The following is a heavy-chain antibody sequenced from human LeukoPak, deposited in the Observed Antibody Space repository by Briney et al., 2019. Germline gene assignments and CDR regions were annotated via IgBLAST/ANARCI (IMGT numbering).Heavy chain of an antibody. V-gene: IGHV3-21*01. D-gene: IGHD6-13*01. Sequence: GGSLRLSCAASGFTFSSYSMNWVRQAPGKGLEWVSSISSSSSYIYYADSVKGRFTISRDNAKNSLYLQMNSLRAEDTAVYYCAREPVVGAAAGTQTDVWGQGTTVTVSS. J-gene: IGHJ6*02. CDR3: AREPVVGAAAGTQTDV. CDR2: ISSSSSYI. CDR1: GFTFSSYS.